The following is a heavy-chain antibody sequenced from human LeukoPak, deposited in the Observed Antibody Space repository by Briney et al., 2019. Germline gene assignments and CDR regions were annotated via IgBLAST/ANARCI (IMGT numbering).Heavy chain of an antibody. J-gene: IGHJ4*02. CDR3: ASQWGGATMLDY. CDR2: IYYSGST. D-gene: IGHD1-26*01. V-gene: IGHV4-59*01. CDR1: GGSISSYY. Sequence: SETLSLTCTVSGGSISSYYWSWIRQPPGKGLEWIGYIYYSGSTNYNPSLKSRVTISVDTSKNQFSLKLSSVTAADTAVYYCASQWGGATMLDYWGQGTLVTVSS.